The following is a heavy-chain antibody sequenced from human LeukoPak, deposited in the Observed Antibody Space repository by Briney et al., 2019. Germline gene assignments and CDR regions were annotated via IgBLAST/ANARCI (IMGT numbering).Heavy chain of an antibody. Sequence: SVKVPCKASGGTFTNFAVSWVRQAPGQGLEWMGGIIPTFATVRYAQEFEGRVAMTADESTNTAYLELNSLRSDDTAVYYCARHFDFWSVENWFDPWGQGTLVTVNS. D-gene: IGHD3-3*01. V-gene: IGHV1-69*13. CDR3: ARHFDFWSVENWFDP. J-gene: IGHJ5*02. CDR1: GGTFTNFA. CDR2: IIPTFATV.